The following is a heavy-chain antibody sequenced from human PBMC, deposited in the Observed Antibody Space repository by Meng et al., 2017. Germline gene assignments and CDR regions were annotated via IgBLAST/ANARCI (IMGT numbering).Heavy chain of an antibody. CDR2: IYYSGST. J-gene: IGHJ6*02. CDR3: ARGVLLFYGSMSQYYYGMDV. Sequence: SETLSLTCTVSGGSVSSGSYYWSWIRQPPGKGLEWIGYIYYSGSTNYNPSLKSRVTISVDTSKNQFSLKLSSVTAADTAAYYCARGVLLFYGSMSQYYYGMDVWGQGTTVTVSS. V-gene: IGHV4-61*01. D-gene: IGHD4-23*01. CDR1: GGSVSSGSYY.